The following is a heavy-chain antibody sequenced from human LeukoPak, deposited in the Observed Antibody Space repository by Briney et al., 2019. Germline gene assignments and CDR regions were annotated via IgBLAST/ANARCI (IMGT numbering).Heavy chain of an antibody. D-gene: IGHD6-6*01. CDR1: GFTFSSYS. J-gene: IGHJ6*03. Sequence: GGSLRLSCAASGFTFSSYSMNWVRQAPGKGLEWVSSISSSSSYIYYADSVKGRFTISRDNAKNSLYLQVNSLRAEDTAVYYCARDHSSSSAGYYYYYMDVWGKGTTVTVSS. CDR3: ARDHSSSSAGYYYYYMDV. CDR2: ISSSSSYI. V-gene: IGHV3-21*01.